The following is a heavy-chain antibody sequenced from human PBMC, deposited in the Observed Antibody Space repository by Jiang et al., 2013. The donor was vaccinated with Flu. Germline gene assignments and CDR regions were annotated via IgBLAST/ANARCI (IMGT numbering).Heavy chain of an antibody. D-gene: IGHD3-10*01. CDR1: GGSFSGYY. CDR2: INHSGST. CDR3: ARQKLRFGELGDY. Sequence: LLKPSETLSLTCAVYGGSFSGYYWSWIRQPPGKGLEWIGEINHSGSTNYNPSLKSRVTISVDTSKNQFSLKLSSVTAADTAVYYCARQKLRFGELGDYWGQGTLVTVSS. V-gene: IGHV4-34*01. J-gene: IGHJ4*02.